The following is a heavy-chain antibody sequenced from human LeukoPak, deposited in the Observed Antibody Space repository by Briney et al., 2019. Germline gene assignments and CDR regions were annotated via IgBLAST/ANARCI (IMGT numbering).Heavy chain of an antibody. CDR3: ARVDYSNYQTGAYYFDY. D-gene: IGHD4-11*01. J-gene: IGHJ4*02. CDR1: GGSFSGYY. V-gene: IGHV4-34*01. CDR2: INHSGST. Sequence: PSETLSLICSVSGGSFSGYYWSWIRQPPGKGLEWIGEINHSGSTNYNPSLKSRVTISVDTSKNQFSLKLSSVTAADTAVYYCARVDYSNYQTGAYYFDYWGQGTLVTVSS.